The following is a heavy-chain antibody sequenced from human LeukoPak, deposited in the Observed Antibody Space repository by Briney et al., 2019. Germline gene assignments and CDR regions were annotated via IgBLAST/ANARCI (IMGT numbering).Heavy chain of an antibody. Sequence: GGSLRLSCAASGFTVSSNFMSWVRQAPGKGLEWVSVIYSGDSTYYADSVKGRFTISRHNSKNTLYLQMNSLRAEDTAVYYCARLYGTFLEWSPYFDYWGQGTLVTVSS. CDR2: IYSGDST. J-gene: IGHJ4*02. CDR1: GFTVSSNF. D-gene: IGHD3-3*02. CDR3: ARLYGTFLEWSPYFDY. V-gene: IGHV3-53*04.